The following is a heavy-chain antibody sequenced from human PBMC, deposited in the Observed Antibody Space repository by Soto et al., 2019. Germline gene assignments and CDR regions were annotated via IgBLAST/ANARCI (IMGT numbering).Heavy chain of an antibody. Sequence: SETLSLTCAVYGGSFSGYYWSWIRQPPGKGLEWIGEINHSGSTNYNPSPKSRVTISVDTSKNQFSLKLSSVTAADTAVYYCAREQLVGGGYYYYYGMDVWGKGTTENGSS. CDR1: GGSFSGYY. CDR2: INHSGST. J-gene: IGHJ6*04. D-gene: IGHD6-6*01. CDR3: AREQLVGGGYYYYYGMDV. V-gene: IGHV4-34*01.